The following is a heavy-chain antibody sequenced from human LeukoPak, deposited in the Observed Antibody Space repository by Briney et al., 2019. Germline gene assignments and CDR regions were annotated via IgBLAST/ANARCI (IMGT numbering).Heavy chain of an antibody. V-gene: IGHV4-61*01. CDR2: DYCGGNT. Sequence: SETLSLTCTVSGFSVTTDSYCWGWIRQPPGKGLEWIGYDYCGGNTNYDPSLKRRVTISVDTSKNQFSLTLTSVTAADTAVYFCARGLVVTAIPMTYYYYYYGMDVWGQGTTVTVSS. D-gene: IGHD2-21*02. J-gene: IGHJ6*02. CDR1: GFSVTTDSYC. CDR3: ARGLVVTAIPMTYYYYYYGMDV.